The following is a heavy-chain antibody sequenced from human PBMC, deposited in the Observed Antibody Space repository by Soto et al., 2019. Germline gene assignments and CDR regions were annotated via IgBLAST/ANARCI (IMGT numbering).Heavy chain of an antibody. CDR1: GYTFTSNT. J-gene: IGHJ5*02. CDR2: INSGNGNT. CDR3: ARDRLRIAARPLSAKWFDP. Sequence: ASVKVSCKASGYTFTSNTMHWVRQAPGQRLEWMGWINSGNGNTKYSQKFQGRVTITRDTSASTAYMELSSLRSEDTAVYYCARDRLRIAARPLSAKWFDPCGQGTLVTLST. V-gene: IGHV1-3*01. D-gene: IGHD6-6*01.